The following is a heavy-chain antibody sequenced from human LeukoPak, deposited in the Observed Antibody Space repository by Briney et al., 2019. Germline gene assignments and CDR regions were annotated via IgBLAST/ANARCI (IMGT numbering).Heavy chain of an antibody. Sequence: ASVKVSCKASGYTFTGYYMHWVRQAPGQGLEWMGWINPNSGGTNYAQKFQGGVTMTRDTSISTAYMELSRLRSDDTAVYYCARDPRDYSNYGDYWGQGTLVTVSS. CDR3: ARDPRDYSNYGDY. CDR2: INPNSGGT. J-gene: IGHJ4*02. CDR1: GYTFTGYY. D-gene: IGHD4-11*01. V-gene: IGHV1-2*02.